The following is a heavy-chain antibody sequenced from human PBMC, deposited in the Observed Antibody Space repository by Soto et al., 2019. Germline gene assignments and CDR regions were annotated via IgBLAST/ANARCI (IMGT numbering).Heavy chain of an antibody. CDR3: AKAVYYDYGGGSDRPPLIWLYP. J-gene: IGHJ5*02. V-gene: IGHV3-23*01. CDR2: ISGSGGST. Sequence: GRSLRVSCAASGVTFSSYAMSWVRQGPGKGLEWVSAISGSGGSTYYADSVKGRFTISRDNSKNTLYLQMNNLRAEETAVYYCAKAVYYDYGGGSDRPPLIWLYPWGQATLVTVAS. D-gene: IGHD3-16*02. CDR1: GVTFSSYA.